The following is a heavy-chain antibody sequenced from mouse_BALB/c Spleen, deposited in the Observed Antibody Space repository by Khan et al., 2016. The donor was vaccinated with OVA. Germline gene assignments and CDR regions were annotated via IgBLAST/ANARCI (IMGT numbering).Heavy chain of an antibody. J-gene: IGHJ2*01. Sequence: QVQLQQPGAELVRPGTSVKVSCKASGYVFTSYLIEWINQRPGQGLEWIGLINPGNGNTKYNEKFRDKATLTADKSSSTAYMQLSSLTSDDSAVYVCARSQLGLRFDYWGQGTTLTVSS. V-gene: IGHV1-54*01. CDR1: GYVFTSYL. D-gene: IGHD3-1*01. CDR3: ARSQLGLRFDY. CDR2: INPGNGNT.